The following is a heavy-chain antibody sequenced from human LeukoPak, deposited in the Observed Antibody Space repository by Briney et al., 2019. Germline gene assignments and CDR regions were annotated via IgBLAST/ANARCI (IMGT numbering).Heavy chain of an antibody. CDR2: IKQDGGEK. D-gene: IGHD3-22*01. CDR1: GFTFSSYW. J-gene: IGHJ4*02. V-gene: IGHV3-7*01. Sequence: GGSLRLSCAASGFTFSSYWMSWVRQAPGKGLEWVDNIKQDGGEKYYVDSVRGRFTISRDNAKNSLYLQMNSLRAEDTAVYYCAREGSDDSSGYYVFDYWGQGTLVTVSS. CDR3: AREGSDDSSGYYVFDY.